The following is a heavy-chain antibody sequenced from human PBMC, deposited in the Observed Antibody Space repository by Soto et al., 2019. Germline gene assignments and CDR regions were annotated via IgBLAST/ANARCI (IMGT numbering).Heavy chain of an antibody. CDR1: GFTFRSYA. CDR2: ISYDGSNK. J-gene: IGHJ6*02. CDR3: ARDSDYDCWSGYLYYYYGMDV. Sequence: PGGSLRLSCAASGFTFRSYAMHWVRQAPGKGLEWVAVISYDGSNKYYADAVQGRFTISRDNSKNTLYLQMNCVRAEDTAVYYCARDSDYDCWSGYLYYYYGMDVWGQGTTVTVSS. V-gene: IGHV3-30-3*01. D-gene: IGHD3-3*01.